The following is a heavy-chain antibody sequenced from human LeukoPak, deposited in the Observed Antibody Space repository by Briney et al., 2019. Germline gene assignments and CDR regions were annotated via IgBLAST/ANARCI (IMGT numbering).Heavy chain of an antibody. Sequence: GGSLRLSCAASGFTFSSYSMNWVRQAPGKGLEWVSSISSSSSYIYYAVSVKGRFTISRDNAKNSLYLQMNSLRAEDTAVYYCARDRRFGELEWDYWGQGTLVTVSS. CDR2: ISSSSSYI. CDR3: ARDRRFGELEWDY. V-gene: IGHV3-21*01. J-gene: IGHJ4*02. CDR1: GFTFSSYS. D-gene: IGHD3-10*01.